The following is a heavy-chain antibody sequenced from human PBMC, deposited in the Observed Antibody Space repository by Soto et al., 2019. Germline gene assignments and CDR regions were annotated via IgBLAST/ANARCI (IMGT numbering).Heavy chain of an antibody. D-gene: IGHD3-10*01. CDR2: ISYSGST. Sequence: SETLSLTCTVSGGSISSYYWSWIRQPTGKGLEWIGYISYSGSTKYNPSITSRVTISVATSKNQSSLKLSSVTAADTAVYYCCLGELDYYYMDVWGKGTTVTVSS. V-gene: IGHV4-59*01. CDR3: CLGELDYYYMDV. CDR1: GGSISSYY. J-gene: IGHJ6*03.